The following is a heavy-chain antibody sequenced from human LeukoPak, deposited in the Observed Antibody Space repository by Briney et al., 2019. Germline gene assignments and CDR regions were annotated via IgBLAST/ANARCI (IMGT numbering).Heavy chain of an antibody. V-gene: IGHV4-61*02. J-gene: IGHJ6*03. Sequence: SETLSLTCTVSGGSISSGSYYWSWIRQPAGKGLEWIGRIYTSGSTNYNPSLKSRVTISVDTSKNQFSLKLSSVTAADTAVYYCARHVREASYYYYYMDVWGKGTTVTVSS. D-gene: IGHD1-26*01. CDR1: GGSISSGSYY. CDR3: ARHVREASYYYYYMDV. CDR2: IYTSGST.